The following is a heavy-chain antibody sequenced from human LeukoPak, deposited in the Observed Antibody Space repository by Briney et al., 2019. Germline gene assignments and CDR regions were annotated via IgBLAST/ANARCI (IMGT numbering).Heavy chain of an antibody. J-gene: IGHJ6*03. V-gene: IGHV1-3*01. Sequence: ASVKVSCKASGYTFTSYAMHWVRQAPGQRLEWMGWINAGNGNTKYSQEFQGRVTMTTDTSTSTAYMELRSLRSDDTAVYYCAREGWDSSSWYYYYYYMDVWGKGTTVTISS. D-gene: IGHD6-13*01. CDR3: AREGWDSSSWYYYYYYMDV. CDR1: GYTFTSYA. CDR2: INAGNGNT.